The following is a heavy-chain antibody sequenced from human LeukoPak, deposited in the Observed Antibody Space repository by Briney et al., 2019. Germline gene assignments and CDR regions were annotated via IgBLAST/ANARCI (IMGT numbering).Heavy chain of an antibody. J-gene: IGHJ4*02. CDR2: IYWNDDK. CDR3: AHTIHCRSTSGPHSLFDY. D-gene: IGHD2-2*01. V-gene: IGHV2-5*01. Sequence: SGPTLVNPTQTLTLTCTFSGFSLSTSAVGVGWIRQPPGKALEWLALIYWNDDKRYSPSLKSRLTITKDTTKNQVVLTMTNMDPLDTATYLCAHTIHCRSTSGPHSLFDYWGQGTLVTVSS. CDR1: GFSLSTSAVG.